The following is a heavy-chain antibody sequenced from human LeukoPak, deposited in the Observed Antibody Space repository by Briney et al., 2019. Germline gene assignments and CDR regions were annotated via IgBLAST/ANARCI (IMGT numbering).Heavy chain of an antibody. V-gene: IGHV3-30-3*01. CDR3: AREGDCSGGSCYSTPLVY. CDR1: GFTFSNYW. CDR2: ISYDGSNK. J-gene: IGHJ4*02. D-gene: IGHD2-15*01. Sequence: PGGSLRLSCVFSGFTFSNYWMSWVRQAPGKGLEWVAVISYDGSNKYYADSVKGRFTISRDNSKNTLYLQMNSLRAEDTAVYYCAREGDCSGGSCYSTPLVYWGQGTLVTVSS.